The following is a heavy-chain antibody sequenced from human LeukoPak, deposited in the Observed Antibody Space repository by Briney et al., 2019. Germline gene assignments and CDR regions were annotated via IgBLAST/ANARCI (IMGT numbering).Heavy chain of an antibody. V-gene: IGHV1-2*02. J-gene: IGHJ3*02. Sequence: ASVKVSCKASGYTFTGYYMHWVRQAPGQGLEWMGWINPNSGGTNYAQKFQGRVTMTRDTSISTAYMELSRLRSDDTAEYYCARDSAEDYYDSSGYYQSDAFDIWGQGTMVTVSS. D-gene: IGHD3-22*01. CDR1: GYTFTGYY. CDR2: INPNSGGT. CDR3: ARDSAEDYYDSSGYYQSDAFDI.